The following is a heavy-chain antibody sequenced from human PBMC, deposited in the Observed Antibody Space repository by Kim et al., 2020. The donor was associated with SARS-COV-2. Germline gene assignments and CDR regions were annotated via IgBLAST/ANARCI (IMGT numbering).Heavy chain of an antibody. J-gene: IGHJ4*02. CDR3: AREDSEVGATDY. D-gene: IGHD1-26*01. V-gene: IGHV4-30-2*04. Sequence: YYNPSLRSRVTISVDTSKNQFSLKLSSVTAADTAVYYCAREDSEVGATDYWGQGTLVTVSS.